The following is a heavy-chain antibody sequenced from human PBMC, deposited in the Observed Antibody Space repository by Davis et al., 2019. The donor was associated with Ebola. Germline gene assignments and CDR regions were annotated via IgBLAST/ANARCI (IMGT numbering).Heavy chain of an antibody. CDR1: GYTFSNFW. D-gene: IGHD6-19*01. CDR2: IYPGDSDT. V-gene: IGHV5-51*01. J-gene: IGHJ4*02. Sequence: KVSCKGSGYTFSNFWIGWVRQMPGKGLTWMGIIYPGDSDTTYSPSFQGQVTISADKSTNTAYLQWRSLRASDTAMYYCARSPGRSSGWFFDFWGQGALVSVSS. CDR3: ARSPGRSSGWFFDF.